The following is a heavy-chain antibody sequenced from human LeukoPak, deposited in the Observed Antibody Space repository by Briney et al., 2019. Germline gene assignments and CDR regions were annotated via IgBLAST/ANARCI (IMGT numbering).Heavy chain of an antibody. CDR2: IYYSGST. Sequence: SETLSLTCTVSGGSISSYYWSWVRQPPGKGLEWIGYIYYSGSTNYNPSLTSRVTISVDTSKNQFSLKLSSVTAADTAVYYCASTSLYGDYFDYWGQGTLVTVSS. V-gene: IGHV4-59*01. CDR1: GGSISSYY. D-gene: IGHD4-17*01. J-gene: IGHJ4*02. CDR3: ASTSLYGDYFDY.